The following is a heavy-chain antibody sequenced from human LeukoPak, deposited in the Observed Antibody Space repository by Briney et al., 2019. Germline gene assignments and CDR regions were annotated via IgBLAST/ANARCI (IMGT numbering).Heavy chain of an antibody. Sequence: ASVKVSCKASGYTFTSYDINWVRRATGQGLEWMGWMNPNSGNTGYAQKFQGRVTITRNTSISTAYMELSSLRSEDTAVYYCARVSRRITIFGVVVSRWFDPWGQGTLVTVSS. CDR3: ARVSRRITIFGVVVSRWFDP. V-gene: IGHV1-8*03. J-gene: IGHJ5*02. CDR2: MNPNSGNT. CDR1: GYTFTSYD. D-gene: IGHD3-3*01.